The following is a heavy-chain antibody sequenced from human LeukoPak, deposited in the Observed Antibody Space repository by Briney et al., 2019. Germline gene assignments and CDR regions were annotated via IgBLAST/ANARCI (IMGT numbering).Heavy chain of an antibody. CDR3: AKSETGYSSGNICYLSGNFDY. CDR1: GGSISSSY. Sequence: SETLSLTCTVSGGSISSSYWSWIRQPPGKGLEWIGNIYISGSTNYNPSLKSRVAISADTSKNQFALKLSSVTAADTAVYYCAKSETGYSSGNICYLSGNFDYWGQGTLVTVSS. D-gene: IGHD2-15*01. J-gene: IGHJ4*02. CDR2: IYISGST. V-gene: IGHV4-4*09.